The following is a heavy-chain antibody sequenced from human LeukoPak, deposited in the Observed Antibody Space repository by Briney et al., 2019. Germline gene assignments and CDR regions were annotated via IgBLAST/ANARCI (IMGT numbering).Heavy chain of an antibody. J-gene: IGHJ6*02. CDR3: ARDTVAGRYYYGMDV. V-gene: IGHV1-2*02. CDR2: INPNSGGT. D-gene: IGHD6-19*01. Sequence: GASVKVSCKASGYTFTGDYMHWVRQAPGQGLEWMGWINPNSGGTNYAQKFQGRVTMTRDTSISTAYMELSRLRSDDTAVYYCARDTVAGRYYYGMDVWGQGTTVTVSS. CDR1: GYTFTGDY.